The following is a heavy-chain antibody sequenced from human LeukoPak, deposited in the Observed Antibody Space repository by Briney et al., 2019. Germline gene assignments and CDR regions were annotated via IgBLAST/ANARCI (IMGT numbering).Heavy chain of an antibody. CDR1: GFTFSSYG. J-gene: IGHJ6*02. V-gene: IGHV3-33*01. D-gene: IGHD2-2*01. CDR2: IWYDGSNK. Sequence: PGRSLRLSCAASGFTFSSYGMHWVRQAPGKGLEWVAVIWYDGSNKYYADSVKGRFTISRDNSKNTLYLQMNSLRAEDTAVYYCARDPYCSSTSRWVDGMDVWGQGTTVTVSS. CDR3: ARDPYCSSTSRWVDGMDV.